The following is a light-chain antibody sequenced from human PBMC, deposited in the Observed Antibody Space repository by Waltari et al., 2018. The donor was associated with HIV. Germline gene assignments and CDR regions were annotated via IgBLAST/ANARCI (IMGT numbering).Light chain of an antibody. CDR2: EVS. J-gene: IGLJ3*02. Sequence: QSALTQPASVSGSPGQSITISCTGTTSDIGEYNYVSWFQHHPAEAPKLIIFEVSNRPAGVSTRSSGSKSGNTASLTVSGLQPEDEADYYCSSYTNKYTWVFGGGTKLTVL. CDR3: SSYTNKYTWV. CDR1: TSDIGEYNY. V-gene: IGLV2-14*01.